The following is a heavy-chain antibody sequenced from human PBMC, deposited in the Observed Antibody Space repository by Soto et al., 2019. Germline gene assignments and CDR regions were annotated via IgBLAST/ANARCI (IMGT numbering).Heavy chain of an antibody. V-gene: IGHV4-59*01. J-gene: IGHJ5*02. CDR2: ISYSEST. CDR3: VRAYYDTSGYSRDP. CDR1: GGSISRYY. D-gene: IGHD3-22*01. Sequence: SETLSLTCNVSGGSISRYYWNWFRQPPGKGLEWIGYISYSESTNYNPSLKSRVIISVDTSKNQFSLRLSSVTAADTVVYYCVRAYYDTSGYSRDPWGQGTLVTVS.